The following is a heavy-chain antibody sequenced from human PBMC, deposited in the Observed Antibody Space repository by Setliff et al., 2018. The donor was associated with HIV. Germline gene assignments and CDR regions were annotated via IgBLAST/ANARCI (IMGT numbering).Heavy chain of an antibody. CDR3: ASFCVTTVTNQDY. D-gene: IGHD4-17*01. CDR2: IYHSGNT. V-gene: IGHV4-38-2*02. J-gene: IGHJ4*02. CDR1: GYSISSGFY. Sequence: SETLSLTCTVSGYSISSGFYWGWIRQPPGKGLEWIGSIYHSGNTYYIPSLQSRVTISVDTSKNQFSLKLNSVTAADTAVYYCASFCVTTVTNQDYWGQGTPVTVSS.